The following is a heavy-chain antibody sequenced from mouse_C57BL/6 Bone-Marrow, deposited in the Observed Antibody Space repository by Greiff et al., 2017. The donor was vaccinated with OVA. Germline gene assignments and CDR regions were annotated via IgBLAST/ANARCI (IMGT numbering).Heavy chain of an antibody. D-gene: IGHD1-1*01. V-gene: IGHV1-69*01. CDR1: GYTFTSYW. J-gene: IGHJ1*03. CDR3: ARERSLYYGSSYWYFDV. Sequence: QVQLQQPGAELVMPGASVKLSCKASGYTFTSYWMHWVKQRPGQGLEWIGEIDPSESYTNYNQKVKGKSTLTVEKTSSTAYMQLSSLTSEDSAVYYCARERSLYYGSSYWYFDVWGTGTTVTVSS. CDR2: IDPSESYT.